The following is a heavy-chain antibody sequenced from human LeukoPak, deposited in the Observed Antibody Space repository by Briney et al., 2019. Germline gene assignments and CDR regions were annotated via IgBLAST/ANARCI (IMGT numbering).Heavy chain of an antibody. CDR1: GFTFDDYG. Sequence: PGGSLRLSCAASGFTFDDYGMSWVRQAPGKGLEWVSGINWNGGSTGYADSVKGRFTISRDNAKNSLYLQVNSLRAEDTALYYCARGRMTTVPYYFDYWGQGTLVTVSS. V-gene: IGHV3-20*04. D-gene: IGHD4-17*01. J-gene: IGHJ4*02. CDR3: ARGRMTTVPYYFDY. CDR2: INWNGGST.